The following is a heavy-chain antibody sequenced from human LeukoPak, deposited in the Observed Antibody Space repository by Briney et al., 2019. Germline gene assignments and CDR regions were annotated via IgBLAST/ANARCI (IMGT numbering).Heavy chain of an antibody. J-gene: IGHJ6*03. CDR1: GYSLSSGYY. CDR3: ARDYSNSAYYYYYYMDV. Sequence: PSETLSLTCAVSGYSLSSGYYWGWIRQPPGKGLEWIGSIYHSGSTYYNPSLKSRVTISVDTSKNQFSLKLSSVTAADTAVYYCARDYSNSAYYYYYYMDVWGKGTTVTVSS. V-gene: IGHV4-38-2*01. D-gene: IGHD4-11*01. CDR2: IYHSGST.